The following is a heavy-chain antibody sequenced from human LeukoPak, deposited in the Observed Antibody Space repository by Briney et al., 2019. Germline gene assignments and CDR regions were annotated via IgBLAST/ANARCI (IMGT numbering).Heavy chain of an antibody. J-gene: IGHJ4*02. V-gene: IGHV4-39*07. CDR3: ARGLDNWNAYIFDY. CDR2: INHSGST. D-gene: IGHD1-20*01. Sequence: SETLSLTCTVSGGSISSGSYYWSWIRQPPGKGLEWIGEINHSGSTNYNPSLKSRVTISVDTSKNQFSLKLSSVTAADTAVYYCARGLDNWNAYIFDYWGLGTLVTVSS. CDR1: GGSISSGSYY.